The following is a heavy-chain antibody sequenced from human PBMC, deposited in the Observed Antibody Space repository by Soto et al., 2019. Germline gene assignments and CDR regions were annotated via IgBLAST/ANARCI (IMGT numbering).Heavy chain of an antibody. CDR3: TREGSTTVSGAFDV. Sequence: QVQLVQSGAEVKKPGSSVKVSCKASGGTFSSLTINWVRQAPGLGLEWMGRITPFLDIMNYGDMFKDTVLFTADKSTTTMYMELSGLTSDDTAVYFCTREGSTTVSGAFDVWAPGTAVSVS. D-gene: IGHD3-10*01. J-gene: IGHJ3*01. CDR1: GGTFSSLT. V-gene: IGHV1-69*08. CDR2: ITPFLDIM.